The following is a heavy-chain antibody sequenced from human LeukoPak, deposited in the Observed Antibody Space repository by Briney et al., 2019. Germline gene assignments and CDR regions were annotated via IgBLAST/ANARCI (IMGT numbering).Heavy chain of an antibody. V-gene: IGHV5-51*01. D-gene: IGHD6-19*01. CDR1: GYTFTDYW. Sequence: GESLKISCKAFGYTFTDYWIAWVRHMPGKGLEWMGIFYAGDADTRYSPSLQGHITFSGDMSISTAYLQWDSLKASDTAMYYCARYTSGWAADSWGQGTQVTASS. CDR2: FYAGDADT. J-gene: IGHJ4*02. CDR3: ARYTSGWAADS.